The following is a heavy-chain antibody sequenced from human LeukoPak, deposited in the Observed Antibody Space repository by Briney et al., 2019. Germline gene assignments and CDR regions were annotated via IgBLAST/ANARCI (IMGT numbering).Heavy chain of an antibody. CDR3: ARDRRAPFYYYYYMDV. CDR1: GFTFSSYS. CDR2: ISSISSTI. V-gene: IGHV3-48*04. Sequence: GGPLRLSCAASGFTFSSYSMNWVRQAPGKGLEWVSYISSISSTIYYADSVKGRFTISRDNAKNSLYLQMNSLRAEDTAVYYCARDRRAPFYYYYYMDVWGKGTTVTVSS. J-gene: IGHJ6*03.